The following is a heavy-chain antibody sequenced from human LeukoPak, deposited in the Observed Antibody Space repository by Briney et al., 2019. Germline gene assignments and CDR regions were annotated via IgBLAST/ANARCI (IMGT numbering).Heavy chain of an antibody. CDR2: IYYSGST. V-gene: IGHV4-39*07. D-gene: IGHD4-23*01. CDR3: ARDHGFYYGGNHDAFDI. CDR1: GGSISSSSYY. J-gene: IGHJ3*02. Sequence: SETLSLTCTVSGGSISSSSYYWGWIRQPPGTGLEWIGSIYYSGSTYYNPSLKSRVTISVDTSKNQFSLKLSSVTAADTAVYYCARDHGFYYGGNHDAFDIWGQGTMVTVSS.